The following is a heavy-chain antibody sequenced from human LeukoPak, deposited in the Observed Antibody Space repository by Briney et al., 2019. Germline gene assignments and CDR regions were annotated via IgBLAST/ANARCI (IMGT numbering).Heavy chain of an antibody. CDR2: IKQDGSEK. CDR1: GFTFSSYW. J-gene: IGHJ3*02. CDR3: ARDLGMGIALREHAFDI. V-gene: IGHV3-7*01. Sequence: GGSLRLSCAASGFTFSSYWMSWVRQAPGKGLEWVANIKQDGSEKYYVDSVKGRFTISRDNAKNSLYLQMNSLRAEDTAVYYCARDLGMGIALREHAFDIWGQGTMVTVSS. D-gene: IGHD3-16*01.